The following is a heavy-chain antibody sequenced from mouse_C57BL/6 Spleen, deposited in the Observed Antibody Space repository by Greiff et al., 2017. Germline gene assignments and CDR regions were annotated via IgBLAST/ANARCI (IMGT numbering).Heavy chain of an antibody. D-gene: IGHD1-1*01. Sequence: EVQLQQSGPVLVKPGASVKMSCKASGYTFTDYYMNWVKQSHGKSLEWIGVINPYNGGTSYNQKFKGKATLTVDKSSSTAYMELNSLTSEDSAVYYCARGSYGSSPYYAMDYWGQGTSVTVSS. CDR1: GYTFTDYY. CDR2: INPYNGGT. J-gene: IGHJ4*01. CDR3: ARGSYGSSPYYAMDY. V-gene: IGHV1-19*01.